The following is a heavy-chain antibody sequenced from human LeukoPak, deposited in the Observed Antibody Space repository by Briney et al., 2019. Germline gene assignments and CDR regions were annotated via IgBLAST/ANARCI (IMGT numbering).Heavy chain of an antibody. D-gene: IGHD1-26*01. J-gene: IGHJ4*02. CDR2: IYYSGST. Sequence: GSLRLSCAASGFTVSTNYMSWIRQPPGKGLEWIGSIYYSGSTYYNPSLKSRVTISVDTSKNQFSLKLSSVTAADTAVYYCARGSRRKTYSGSDHFDYWGQGTLVTVSS. V-gene: IGHV4-39*07. CDR3: ARGSRRKTYSGSDHFDY. CDR1: GFTVSTNY.